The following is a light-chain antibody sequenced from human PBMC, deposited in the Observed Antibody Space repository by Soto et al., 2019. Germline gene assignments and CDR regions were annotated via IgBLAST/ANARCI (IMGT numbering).Light chain of an antibody. Sequence: SYELTQPPSVSVAPGQTATITCGGDSIGSKSVNWYQQKTGQAPVVVVYAENDRPSGIPERFSGSNSVNTATLTIRRVEARAEADYYCQVWDASSVNWIFGGGTK. CDR1: SIGSKS. CDR3: QVWDASSVNWI. CDR2: AEN. J-gene: IGLJ2*01. V-gene: IGLV3-21*02.